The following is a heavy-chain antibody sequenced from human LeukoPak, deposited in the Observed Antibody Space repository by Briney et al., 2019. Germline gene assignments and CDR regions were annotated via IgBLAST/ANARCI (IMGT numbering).Heavy chain of an antibody. CDR1: GGSISSYY. V-gene: IGHV4-59*12. CDR2: IYYSGST. J-gene: IGHJ5*02. D-gene: IGHD2-2*01. CDR3: AIGHCSSTSCPTRFDP. Sequence: KPSETLSLTCTVSGGSISSYYWSWIRQPPGKGLEWIGYIYYSGSTNYNPSLKSQVTISVDTSKNQFSLKLSSVTAADTAVYYCAIGHCSSTSCPTRFDPWGQGTLVTVSS.